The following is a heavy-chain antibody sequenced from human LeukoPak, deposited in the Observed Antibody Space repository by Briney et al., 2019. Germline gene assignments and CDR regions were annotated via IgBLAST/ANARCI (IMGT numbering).Heavy chain of an antibody. CDR2: ISAYNGNT. CDR1: GYTFTSYG. J-gene: IGHJ4*02. CDR3: ARDLKINYYDSSAFDY. Sequence: ASVKVSCKASGYTFTSYGISWVRQAPGQGLEWMGWISAYNGNTNYAQKLQGRVTMTTDTSTSTAYMELRSLRSDDTAVYYCARDLKINYYDSSAFDYWGQGTLVTVSS. V-gene: IGHV1-18*01. D-gene: IGHD3-22*01.